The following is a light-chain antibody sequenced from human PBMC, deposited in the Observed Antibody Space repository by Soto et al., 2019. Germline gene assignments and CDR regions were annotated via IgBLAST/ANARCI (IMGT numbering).Light chain of an antibody. J-gene: IGLJ1*01. CDR2: QDS. V-gene: IGLV3-1*01. Sequence: SYELTQPPSVSVSPGQTASITCSGDKLGDKYACWYQQKPGQSPVLVIYQDSKRPSGIPERFSGSNSGNTATLTISGTQAMAEADYYCQAWDSSTYVFGTGTTVTVL. CDR1: KLGDKY. CDR3: QAWDSSTYV.